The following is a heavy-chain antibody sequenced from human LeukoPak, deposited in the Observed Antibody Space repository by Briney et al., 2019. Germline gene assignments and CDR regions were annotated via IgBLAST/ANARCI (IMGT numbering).Heavy chain of an antibody. V-gene: IGHV4-59*01. CDR3: ARVWGSYPDAFDI. CDR1: GDSISYYY. J-gene: IGHJ3*02. Sequence: SETLSLTCTVSGDSISYYYWSWIRQPPGKGLEWIGYIYYSGSTNYNPSLKSRVTISVDTSKNQFSLKLSSVTAADTAVYYCARVWGSYPDAFDIWGQGTMVTVSS. CDR2: IYYSGST. D-gene: IGHD3-16*02.